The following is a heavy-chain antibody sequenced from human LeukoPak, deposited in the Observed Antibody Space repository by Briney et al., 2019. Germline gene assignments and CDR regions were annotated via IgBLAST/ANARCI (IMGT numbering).Heavy chain of an antibody. CDR3: AKGLGFSYGVGFDY. J-gene: IGHJ4*02. CDR2: ISGDGGRT. D-gene: IGHD5-18*01. V-gene: IGHV3-43*02. CDR1: GFTFDDYA. Sequence: PGGSLRLSCAASGFTFDDYAMHWVRQSPGKGLEWVSLISGDGGRTYYADSVKGRFTISGDNRRNSLYLQMNSVRPEDSALYYCAKGLGFSYGVGFDYWGQGTLVTVSS.